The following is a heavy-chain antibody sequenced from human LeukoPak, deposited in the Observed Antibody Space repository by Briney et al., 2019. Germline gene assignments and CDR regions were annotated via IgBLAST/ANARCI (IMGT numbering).Heavy chain of an antibody. D-gene: IGHD5-12*01. CDR1: GGTFSTYG. CDR2: IIPRLSTS. J-gene: IGHJ3*02. Sequence: PVKVSCKASGGTFSTYGISWVRQAPGQGLEWMGRIIPRLSTSNYAQKFQGRVTITTDESTSTAYMELSSLRSEDTAVYYCARDPHSGYDRLFDAFDIWGQGTMVTVSS. V-gene: IGHV1-69*11. CDR3: ARDPHSGYDRLFDAFDI.